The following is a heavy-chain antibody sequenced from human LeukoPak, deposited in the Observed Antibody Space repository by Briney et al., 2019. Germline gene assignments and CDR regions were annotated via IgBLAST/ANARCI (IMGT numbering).Heavy chain of an antibody. CDR3: AKNNDFWSGYYWGTFDY. CDR2: ISGSDGST. Sequence: GGSLRLSCAASGFTFSSYAMSWVRQAPGKGLEWVSAISGSDGSTYYADSVKGRFTISRDNSKNTLYLQMNSLRAEDTAVYYCAKNNDFWSGYYWGTFDYWGQGTLVTVSS. CDR1: GFTFSSYA. V-gene: IGHV3-23*01. J-gene: IGHJ4*02. D-gene: IGHD3-3*01.